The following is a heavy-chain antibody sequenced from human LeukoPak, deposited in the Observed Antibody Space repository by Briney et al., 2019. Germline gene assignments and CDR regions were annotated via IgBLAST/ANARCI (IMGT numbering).Heavy chain of an antibody. CDR2: FDPEDGET. J-gene: IGHJ4*02. CDR3: ATDTEPNMVRGVNSHT. CDR1: GGTFSSYA. D-gene: IGHD3-10*01. Sequence: ASVKVSCKASGGTFSSYAISWVRQAPGKGLEWMGGFDPEDGETIYAQKFQGRVTMTEDTSTDTAYMELSSLRSEDTAVYYCATDTEPNMVRGVNSHTWGQGTLVTVSS. V-gene: IGHV1-24*01.